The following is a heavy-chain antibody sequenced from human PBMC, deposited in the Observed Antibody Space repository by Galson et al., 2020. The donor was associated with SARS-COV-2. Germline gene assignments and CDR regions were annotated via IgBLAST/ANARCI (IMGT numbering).Heavy chain of an antibody. CDR1: GYTFTGYY. CDR3: AREDGSGSYYDY. CDR2: INPNSGGT. Sequence: ASVKVSCKASGYTFTGYYMHWVRQAPGQGLEWMGWINPNSGGTNYAQKFQGRVTMTRDTSISTAYMELSRLRSDDTAVYYCAREDGSGSYYDYWGQGTLVTVSS. V-gene: IGHV1-2*02. D-gene: IGHD3-10*01. J-gene: IGHJ4*02.